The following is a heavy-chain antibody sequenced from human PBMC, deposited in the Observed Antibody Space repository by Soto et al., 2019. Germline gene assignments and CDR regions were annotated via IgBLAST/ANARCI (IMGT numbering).Heavy chain of an antibody. CDR2: ISYDGSNQ. CDR3: ARERSSGWYFGGYPAVYYYYYGMDV. D-gene: IGHD6-19*01. J-gene: IGHJ6*02. CDR1: GFTFSSYA. V-gene: IGHV3-30-3*01. Sequence: PGGSLRLSCAASGFTFSSYAMHWVRQAPGKGLEWVAVISYDGSNQYYADSVKGRFTISRDNSKNTMYLQMNSLRAEDTAGYYCARERSSGWYFGGYPAVYYYYYGMDVWGQGTTVTVSS.